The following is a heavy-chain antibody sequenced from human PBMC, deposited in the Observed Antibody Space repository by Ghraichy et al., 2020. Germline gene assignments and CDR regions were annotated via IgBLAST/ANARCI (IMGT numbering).Heavy chain of an antibody. D-gene: IGHD1-26*01. CDR1: GGSFSSYY. Sequence: SQTLSLTCTVSGGSFSSYYWSWIRQPAGKGLEWIGRIYPSGTPNYNPSLRSRLTMSVDTSKNQFSLNVRSVTAADTAVYYCARGAASASLYFDYWGQGTLVTVSS. V-gene: IGHV4-4*07. J-gene: IGHJ4*02. CDR3: ARGAASASLYFDY. CDR2: IYPSGTP.